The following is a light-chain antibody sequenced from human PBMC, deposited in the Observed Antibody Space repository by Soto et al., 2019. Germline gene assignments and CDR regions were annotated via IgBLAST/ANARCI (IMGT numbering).Light chain of an antibody. CDR3: QSYDATNQV. J-gene: IGLJ3*02. CDR2: EDN. CDR1: SGSIASNY. V-gene: IGLV6-57*01. Sequence: NFMLTQPHSVSESPGKTVIISCTRSSGSIASNYVQWYQQRPGSSPTTVIYEDNQRPSGVPDRFSGSIDSSSNSASLTISGLETEDEADDFCQSYDATNQVFGGGTMLTVL.